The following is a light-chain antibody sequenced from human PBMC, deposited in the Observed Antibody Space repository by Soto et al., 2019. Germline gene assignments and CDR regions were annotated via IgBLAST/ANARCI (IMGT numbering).Light chain of an antibody. CDR2: DDN. CDR1: SSNIGGNS. Sequence: QSVLTQPSSVYAAPGQKVTISCSGRSSNIGGNSVSWYQQLPGTAPKLLIYDDNKRPSGIPDRFSGSKSGTSATLGITGFQTGDEADYYCGSWDSSLSAYVFGTGTKVTVL. J-gene: IGLJ1*01. CDR3: GSWDSSLSAYV. V-gene: IGLV1-51*01.